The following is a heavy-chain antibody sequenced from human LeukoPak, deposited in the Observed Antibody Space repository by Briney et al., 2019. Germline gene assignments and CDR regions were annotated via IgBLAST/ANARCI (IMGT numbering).Heavy chain of an antibody. CDR1: GYSFTSYW. D-gene: IGHD3-10*01. CDR3: ARRMVRGGFDY. V-gene: IGHV5-51*01. Sequence: GESLKISCKGSGYSFTSYWICLVRQLPGKGLEWMGIIYPGESGTRYSPSFQGQVTISADKSISTAYLQWSSLKASDTAMYYCARRMVRGGFDYWGQGTLVTVSS. J-gene: IGHJ4*02. CDR2: IYPGESGT.